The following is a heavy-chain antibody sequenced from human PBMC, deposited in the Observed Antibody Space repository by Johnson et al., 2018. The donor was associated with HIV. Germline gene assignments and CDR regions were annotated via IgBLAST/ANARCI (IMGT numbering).Heavy chain of an antibody. CDR1: GFTFDDYA. Sequence: VQLVESGGGLVQPGGSLRLSCAASGFTFDDYAMHWVRQAPGKGLEWVSLISWDGGSTYYADSVKGRFTISRDNYKNTLYLQMNSLRAEDTAVYYCAKVKLELRYGAFDIWGQGTMVTVSS. CDR2: ISWDGGST. CDR3: AKVKLELRYGAFDI. V-gene: IGHV3-43D*03. J-gene: IGHJ3*02. D-gene: IGHD1-7*01.